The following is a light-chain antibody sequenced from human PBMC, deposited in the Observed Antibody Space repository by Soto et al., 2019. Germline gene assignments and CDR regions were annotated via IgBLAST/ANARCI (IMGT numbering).Light chain of an antibody. J-gene: IGKJ4*01. Sequence: DIQMTQSPSSLSASVGDRVTITCRASQGISKYLAWYQPKPGKVPKVLIYAASTLQSGVPSRFSGSGSGTDFTLTISSLQPEDVATYYCQKYNSAPLTFGGGTKVEIK. CDR3: QKYNSAPLT. CDR2: AAS. V-gene: IGKV1-27*01. CDR1: QGISKY.